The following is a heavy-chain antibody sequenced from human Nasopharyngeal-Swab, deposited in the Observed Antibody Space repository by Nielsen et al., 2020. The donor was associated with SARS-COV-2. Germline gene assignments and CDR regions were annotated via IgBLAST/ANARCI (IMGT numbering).Heavy chain of an antibody. CDR3: TTVAGSYGRFDY. V-gene: IGHV1-24*01. J-gene: IGHJ4*02. CDR1: GYTLTEFS. CDR2: FHPEDGET. D-gene: IGHD1-26*01. Sequence: ASVTVSCKVSGYTLTEFSMHWVRQPPGKGLEWVGGFHPEDGETIYAQKFQGRVTMTEDTSTDTAYMELSSLTSEDTAVYYCTTVAGSYGRFDYWGQGTMVTVSS.